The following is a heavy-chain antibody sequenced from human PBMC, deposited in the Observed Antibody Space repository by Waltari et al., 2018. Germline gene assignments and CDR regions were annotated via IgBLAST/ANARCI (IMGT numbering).Heavy chain of an antibody. D-gene: IGHD6-6*01. J-gene: IGHJ4*02. V-gene: IGHV3-23*01. CDR2: ISGRGGST. CDR1: GFTFSSYA. CDR3: AKDYGSSLVVGVY. Sequence: EVQLLESGGGLVQPGGSLRLSCAASGFTFSSYAMSWVRQAPGKGLEWVSAISGRGGSTYYADSVKGRFTISRDNSKNTLYLQMNSLRAEDTAVYYCAKDYGSSLVVGVYWGQGTLVTVSS.